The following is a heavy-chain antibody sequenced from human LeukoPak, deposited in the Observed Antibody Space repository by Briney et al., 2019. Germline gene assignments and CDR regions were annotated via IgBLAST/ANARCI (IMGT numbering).Heavy chain of an antibody. V-gene: IGHV3-66*01. CDR2: IYSGGST. CDR1: GFTVSSNY. J-gene: IGHJ4*02. D-gene: IGHD1-26*01. CDR3: ARGGGSYSYDY. Sequence: GGSLRLSCAASGFTVSSNYMSWVRQAPGKGLEWVSVIYSGGSTYYADSVKGRFTISRDTSKNTLYVQMNSLRAEDTAVYYCARGGGSYSYDYWGQGTLVIVSS.